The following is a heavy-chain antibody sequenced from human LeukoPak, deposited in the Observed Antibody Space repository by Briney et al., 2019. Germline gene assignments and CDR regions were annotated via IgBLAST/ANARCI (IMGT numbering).Heavy chain of an antibody. CDR3: ARVQYNESSGGDYYGMDV. V-gene: IGHV4-34*01. CDR1: GGSFSGYY. CDR2: INHSGST. J-gene: IGHJ6*02. D-gene: IGHD3-22*01. Sequence: SETLSLTCAVYGGSFSGYYWSWIRQPPGKGLEWIGEINHSGSTNYNPSLKSRVTISVDTSKNQFSLKLSSVTAADTAVYYCARVQYNESSGGDYYGMDVWGQGTTVTVSS.